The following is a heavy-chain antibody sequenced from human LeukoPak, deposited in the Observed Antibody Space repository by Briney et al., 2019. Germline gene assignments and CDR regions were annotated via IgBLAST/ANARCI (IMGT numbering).Heavy chain of an antibody. D-gene: IGHD3-3*01. J-gene: IGHJ4*02. CDR2: FDPEQNTM. V-gene: IGHV1-24*01. CDR3: ATRSGGFWSGYVN. Sequence: GASVKVSCKVSGDILTELSIQWVRQAPGKGLECMGGFDPEQNTMIYAQRLQGRVTMTEDTSTDTAYMELSSLTSEDTGIYYCATRSGGFWSGYVNWGQGTLVTVSS. CDR1: GDILTELS.